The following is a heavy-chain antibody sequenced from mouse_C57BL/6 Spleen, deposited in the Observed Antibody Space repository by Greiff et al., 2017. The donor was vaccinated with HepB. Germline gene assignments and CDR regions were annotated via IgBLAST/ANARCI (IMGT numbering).Heavy chain of an antibody. CDR3: ARDPFAY. CDR2: ISSGSSTI. J-gene: IGHJ3*01. CDR1: GFTFSDYG. V-gene: IGHV5-17*01. Sequence: EVQVVESGGGLVKPGGSLKLSCAASGFTFSDYGMHWVRQAPEKGLEWVAYISSGSSTIYYADTVKGRFTISRDNAKNTRFLQMTSLRSEDTAMYYCARDPFAYWGQGTLVTVSA.